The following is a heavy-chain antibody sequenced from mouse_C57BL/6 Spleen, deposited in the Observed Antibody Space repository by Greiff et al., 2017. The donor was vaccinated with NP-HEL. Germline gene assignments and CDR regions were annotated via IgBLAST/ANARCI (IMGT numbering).Heavy chain of an antibody. J-gene: IGHJ4*01. V-gene: IGHV1-55*01. CDR1: GYPFPSYW. CDR3: ARPTTGSSGAMDY. Sequence: QVQLKQPGAELVKPGASVKMSCKASGYPFPSYWITWVKRRPGQGLDWIGDIYPVRGSTNYNAKFKSKATLTVDTSSSTAYMQLSSLTSEDSAVYYCARPTTGSSGAMDYWGQGTSVTVSS. CDR2: IYPVRGST. D-gene: IGHD1-1*01.